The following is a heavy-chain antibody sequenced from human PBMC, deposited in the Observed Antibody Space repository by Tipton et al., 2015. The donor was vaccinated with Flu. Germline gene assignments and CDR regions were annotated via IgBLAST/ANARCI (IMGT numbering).Heavy chain of an antibody. CDR2: LGYSGDGT. J-gene: IGHJ3*02. V-gene: IGHV3-23*01. Sequence: LRLSCAASEFTFSSYDMSWVRHAPGKGLEWVSSLGYSGDGTTYADSVKGRFTISRDNSKNTLYLQMNSLRDEDTAVYYCAGSRSRWAFDIWGQGTMVTV. CDR3: AGSRSRWAFDI. CDR1: EFTFSSYD. D-gene: IGHD3-16*02.